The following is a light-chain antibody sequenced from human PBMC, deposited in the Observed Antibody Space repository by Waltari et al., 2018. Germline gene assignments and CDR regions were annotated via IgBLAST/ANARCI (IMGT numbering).Light chain of an antibody. V-gene: IGLV2-11*01. Sequence: QSALTQPRSVSGSPGQSVTISCPGTSSDVGGYTYVPWYQQHPGKAPKVMIYDVNKRPSGVPDRFSGSKSGNTASLIISGLQAEDEADYYCCSYAGSYTWLFGGGTKLTVL. CDR2: DVN. CDR1: SSDVGGYTY. CDR3: CSYAGSYTWL. J-gene: IGLJ2*01.